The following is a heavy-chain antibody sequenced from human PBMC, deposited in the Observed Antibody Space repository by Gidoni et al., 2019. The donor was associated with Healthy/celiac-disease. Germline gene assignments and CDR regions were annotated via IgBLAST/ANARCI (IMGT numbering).Heavy chain of an antibody. D-gene: IGHD6-13*01. Sequence: QVQLVESGGGVVPPGRSLRLSCAASGFTFSSYGMHWVRQAPGKGLEWVAVRSYDGSNKYYADSVKGRFTISRDNSKNTLYLQMNSLRAEDTAVYYCAKDRRAAAAHTFDYWGQGTLVTVSS. V-gene: IGHV3-30*18. CDR1: GFTFSSYG. CDR3: AKDRRAAAAHTFDY. J-gene: IGHJ4*02. CDR2: RSYDGSNK.